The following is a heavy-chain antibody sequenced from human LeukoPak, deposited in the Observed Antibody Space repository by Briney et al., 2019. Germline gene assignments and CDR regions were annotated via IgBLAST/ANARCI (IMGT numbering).Heavy chain of an antibody. V-gene: IGHV4-59*08. Sequence: SETLSLTCTVSGGSISSYYWSWIRQPPRKGLEWIGYIYYSGSTNYNPSLQSRLTISVAASKNQFSPKLSSVTATDTAVYYCASLTTVTQGYFDSWGQGTLVTVSS. CDR3: ASLTTVTQGYFDS. CDR1: GGSISSYY. J-gene: IGHJ4*02. CDR2: IYYSGST. D-gene: IGHD4-17*01.